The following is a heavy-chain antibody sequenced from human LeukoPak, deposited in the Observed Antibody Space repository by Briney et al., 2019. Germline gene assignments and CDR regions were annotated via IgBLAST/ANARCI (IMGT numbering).Heavy chain of an antibody. CDR3: ARGGLSSSWYHWFDP. D-gene: IGHD6-13*01. CDR2: INPNSGGT. Sequence: GASVKVSCKASGYTFTGYYMHWVRQAPGQGLEWMGWINPNSGGTNYAQKFQGRVTMTRDTSISTAYMELSRLRSDDTAVYYCARGGLSSSWYHWFDPWGQGTLVTVSS. J-gene: IGHJ5*02. V-gene: IGHV1-2*02. CDR1: GYTFTGYY.